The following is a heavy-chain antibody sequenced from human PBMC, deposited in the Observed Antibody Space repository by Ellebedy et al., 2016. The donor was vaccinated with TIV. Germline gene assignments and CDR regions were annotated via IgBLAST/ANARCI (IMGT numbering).Heavy chain of an antibody. V-gene: IGHV3-23*01. CDR3: AKDRDDDGDYVFDS. CDR1: GFPLNGYV. Sequence: GESLKISXTASGFPLNGYVRSCVCHAPRKRLKWVSGISRSGDSTYCADSVKGRFTISRDNPKNTLYLQMNSLRAEDTAVYYCAKDRDDDGDYVFDSWGQGILVTVSS. CDR2: ISRSGDST. J-gene: IGHJ4*02. D-gene: IGHD4-17*01.